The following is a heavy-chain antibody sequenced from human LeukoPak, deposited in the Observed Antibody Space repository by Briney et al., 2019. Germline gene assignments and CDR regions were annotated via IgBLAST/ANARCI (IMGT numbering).Heavy chain of an antibody. CDR2: TGGSGGST. CDR1: GFTYSSYA. Sequence: GGSLRLSCAASGFTYSSYAMTWVRQAPGKGLEWVASTGGSGGSTSYAASVKGRFTISRDNSRNTLSPQMNSLRAEDTAVYYCAKAKVAIDYSNSGSPHYYFDYWGQGTLVTVSS. J-gene: IGHJ4*02. D-gene: IGHD3-10*01. V-gene: IGHV3-23*01. CDR3: AKAKVAIDYSNSGSPHYYFDY.